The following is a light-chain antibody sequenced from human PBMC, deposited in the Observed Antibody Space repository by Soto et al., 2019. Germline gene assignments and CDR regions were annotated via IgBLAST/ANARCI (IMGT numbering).Light chain of an antibody. V-gene: IGKV1-39*01. CDR3: QQSYSAPVT. Sequence: DIQMTQSPSSLSASIGARVTITCRASQSISSYLNWFQQKPGEAPKLLIQAAASLQSGVPSRFSGSGSGTDFTLTITSLQPEDFAVYYCQQSYSAPVTFGQGTKL. CDR2: AAA. CDR1: QSISSY. J-gene: IGKJ2*01.